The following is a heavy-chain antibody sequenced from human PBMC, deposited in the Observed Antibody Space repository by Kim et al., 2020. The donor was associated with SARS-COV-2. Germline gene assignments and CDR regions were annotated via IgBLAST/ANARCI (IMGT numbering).Heavy chain of an antibody. D-gene: IGHD3-10*01. Sequence: SETLSLTCTVSGGSISSYYWSWIRQPPGKGLEWIGYIYYSGSTNYNPSLKSRVTISVDTSKNQFSLKLTPVTAADTSLYYCAREQSRNWHFLEISPSGWFDPWGQGTLVTVSS. J-gene: IGHJ5*02. V-gene: IGHV4-59*01. CDR1: GGSISSYY. CDR2: IYYSGST. CDR3: AREQSRNWHFLEISPSGWFDP.